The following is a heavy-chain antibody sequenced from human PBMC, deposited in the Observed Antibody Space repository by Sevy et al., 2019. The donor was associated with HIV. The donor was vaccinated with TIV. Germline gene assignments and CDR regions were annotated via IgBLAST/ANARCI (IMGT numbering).Heavy chain of an antibody. CDR1: GFTFSDYY. D-gene: IGHD3-10*01. V-gene: IGHV3-11*01. Sequence: GGSLRLSCAASGFTFSDYYMSWIRQAPGKGLEWVSYISSSGSTIYYADSVKGRFTISRDNAKNSLYRQMNSLRAEDTAVYYCAREDNRRTQLPDAFDIWGQGTMVTVSS. J-gene: IGHJ3*02. CDR3: AREDNRRTQLPDAFDI. CDR2: ISSSGSTI.